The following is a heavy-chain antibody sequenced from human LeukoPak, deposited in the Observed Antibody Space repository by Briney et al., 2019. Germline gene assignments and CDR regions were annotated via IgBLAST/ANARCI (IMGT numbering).Heavy chain of an antibody. CDR2: IKQDGSEK. J-gene: IGHJ4*02. Sequence: GSLRLSCAASGFTFSSYWMSWVRQAPGKGLEWVANIKQDGSEKYYVDSVKGRFTISRDNAKNSLYLQMNSLRAEDTAVYYCARFRLYCSGGSCYPRGPFDYWGQGTLVTVSS. CDR3: ARFRLYCSGGSCYPRGPFDY. D-gene: IGHD2-15*01. CDR1: GFTFSSYW. V-gene: IGHV3-7*01.